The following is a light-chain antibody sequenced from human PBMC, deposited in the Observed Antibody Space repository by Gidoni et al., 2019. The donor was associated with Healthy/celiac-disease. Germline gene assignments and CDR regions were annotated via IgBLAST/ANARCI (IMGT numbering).Light chain of an antibody. V-gene: IGKV1-12*01. CDR2: AAS. Sequence: DIQMTQSPSSVSASVGDRVTITCRARQDISSWLACYQQKPGKAPKLLIYAASSLQSGVSSRFSGSGSGTEFTLTISSLQPEDFATYYCQQANSFPLTFGGGTKVEIK. J-gene: IGKJ4*01. CDR1: QDISSW. CDR3: QQANSFPLT.